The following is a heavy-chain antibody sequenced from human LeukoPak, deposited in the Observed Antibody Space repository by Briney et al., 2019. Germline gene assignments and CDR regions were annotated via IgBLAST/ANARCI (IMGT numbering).Heavy chain of an antibody. D-gene: IGHD3-3*01. J-gene: IGHJ4*02. V-gene: IGHV4-30-2*01. CDR1: GGSISSGGYY. CDR2: IYHSGST. CDR3: ARGTDRITIFGVAFDY. Sequence: SQTLSLTCTVSGGSISSGGYYWSWIRQPPGKGLEWIGYIYHSGSTYYNPSLKSRVTISVDRSKNQFSLKLSSVTAADTAVYYCARGTDRITIFGVAFDYWGQGTLVTVSS.